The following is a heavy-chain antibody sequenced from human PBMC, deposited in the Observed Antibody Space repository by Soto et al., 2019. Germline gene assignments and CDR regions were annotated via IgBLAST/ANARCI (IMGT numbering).Heavy chain of an antibody. J-gene: IGHJ5*02. D-gene: IGHD3-16*01. CDR1: GGTFSSYT. CDR2: IIPILGIA. CDR3: ARDSSGPRTAAVWFRALAPLWFDP. V-gene: IGHV1-69*04. Sequence: GASVKVSCKASGGTFSSYTISWVRQAPGQGLEWMGRIIPILGIANYAQKFQGRVTITADKSTSTAYMELSSLRSEDTAVYYCARDSSGPRTAAVWFRALAPLWFDPWGQGTLVTVSS.